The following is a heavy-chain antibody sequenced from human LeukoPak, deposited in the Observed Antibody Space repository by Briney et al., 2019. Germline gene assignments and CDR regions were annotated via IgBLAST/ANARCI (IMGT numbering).Heavy chain of an antibody. V-gene: IGHV5-51*01. CDR1: GYSFTSYW. J-gene: IGHJ5*02. D-gene: IGHD1-26*01. Sequence: GESLQISCEGSGYSFTSYWIAWVRQLPGKGLEWMGVIYPGDSDTRYSPSFQGQVTISADKSISTAYLQWSSLKASDTTMYYCARQLGATSPTWFDPWGQGTLVTVSS. CDR2: IYPGDSDT. CDR3: ARQLGATSPTWFDP.